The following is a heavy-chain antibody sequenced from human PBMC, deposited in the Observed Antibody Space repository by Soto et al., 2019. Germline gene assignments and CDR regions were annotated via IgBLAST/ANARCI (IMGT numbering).Heavy chain of an antibody. V-gene: IGHV3-33*01. CDR2: IWSDGRNK. CDR3: ARWDPAAGGWLAP. CDR1: GFTFSSYG. Sequence: QVQLVESGGGVVQPGRSLRLSCAASGFTFSSYGMHWVRQAPGQGLEWLAVIWSDGRNKYYADSVKGRFTISRANSKNTLYLQMNSLRAEDTSVYYCARWDPAAGGWLAPWGQGTLVTVSS. D-gene: IGHD6-13*01. J-gene: IGHJ5*02.